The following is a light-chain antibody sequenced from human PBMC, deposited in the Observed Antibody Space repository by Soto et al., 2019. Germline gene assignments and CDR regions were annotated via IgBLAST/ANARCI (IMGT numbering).Light chain of an antibody. CDR1: SSDVGGYNY. V-gene: IGLV2-14*01. CDR2: EVS. J-gene: IGLJ2*01. Sequence: QSALTQPASVSGSPGQSITISCTGTSSDVGGYNYVSWYQQHPGKAPKLMISEVSNRPSGVSDRFSGSKSGNTASLTISGLQAEDEAEYYCSSYTSNNTPVFGGGTKLTVL. CDR3: SSYTSNNTPV.